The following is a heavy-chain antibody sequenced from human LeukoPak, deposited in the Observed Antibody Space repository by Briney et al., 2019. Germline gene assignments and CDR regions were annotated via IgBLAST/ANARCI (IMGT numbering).Heavy chain of an antibody. J-gene: IGHJ6*04. CDR2: ISSSGGII. V-gene: IGHV3-48*03. CDR3: AELGITMIGGV. Sequence: GASVKVSFKASGHTFTGYYMHWVRQAPGKGLEWVSCISSSGGIIYYADSVKGRFTISRDHAKNSLYLQMNSLRAEDTAVYYCAELGITMIGGVWGKGTTVTISS. CDR1: GHTFTGYY. D-gene: IGHD3-10*02.